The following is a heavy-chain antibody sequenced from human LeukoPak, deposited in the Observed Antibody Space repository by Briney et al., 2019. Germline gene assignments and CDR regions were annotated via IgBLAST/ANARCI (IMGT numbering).Heavy chain of an antibody. Sequence: PGGSLRLSCAASAFTFSNYAMSWVRQPPGKGLVWVSHINSDGSDINYADSVKGRFTISRDNAKNTLYLQMNSLRVEDTALYYCGRGKSPAAVDDWGQGTLVTVPS. V-gene: IGHV3-74*01. CDR2: INSDGSDI. J-gene: IGHJ4*02. D-gene: IGHD2-2*01. CDR3: GRGKSPAAVDD. CDR1: AFTFSNYA.